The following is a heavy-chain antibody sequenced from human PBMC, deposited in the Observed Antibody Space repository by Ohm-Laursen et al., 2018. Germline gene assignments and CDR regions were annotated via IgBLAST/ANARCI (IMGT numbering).Heavy chain of an antibody. CDR1: GFTFSNAW. CDR2: IKSKTDGETT. CDR3: TTHVAAEVYFDY. Sequence: SLRLSCTASGFTFSNAWMIWVRQAPGKGLEWVGRIKSKTDGETTDYRAPVKGRFTISRDDSKNTLYLQMNSLKTEDTAVYYCTTHVAAEVYFDYWGQGTLVTVSS. D-gene: IGHD6-13*01. J-gene: IGHJ4*02. V-gene: IGHV3-15*01.